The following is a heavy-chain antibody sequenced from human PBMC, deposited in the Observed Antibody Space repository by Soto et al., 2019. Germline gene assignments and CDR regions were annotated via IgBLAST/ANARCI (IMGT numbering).Heavy chain of an antibody. CDR1: GGTFSTAA. V-gene: IGHV1-69*12. CDR3: ARDTDLPQLGGNYYYIMYV. J-gene: IGHJ6*02. CDR2: IMPIFRTA. Sequence: QVQVEQSGAEVKKPGSSVKVSCKASGGTFSTAAISWVRQAPGQGLEWMGGIMPIFRTADYAQKFQGRVTITAHESTTTAYLELRSLRSENTAVYYCARDTDLPQLGGNYYYIMYVWGQGTTVTVSS. D-gene: IGHD3-3*02.